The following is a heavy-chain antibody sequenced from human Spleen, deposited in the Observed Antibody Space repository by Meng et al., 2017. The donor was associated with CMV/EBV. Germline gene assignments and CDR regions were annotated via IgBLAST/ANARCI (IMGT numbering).Heavy chain of an antibody. D-gene: IGHD5-24*01. CDR1: GGSISSSSYY. Sequence: SETLSLTCTVSGGSISSSSYYWGWIRQPPGKGLEWIGSIYYSGSTYYNPSLKSRVTIDTSKNQFSLKLSSVTAADMAVYYCARDSPTQWSQLLNDAFDIWGQGTMVTVSS. J-gene: IGHJ3*02. V-gene: IGHV4-39*07. CDR2: IYYSGST. CDR3: ARDSPTQWSQLLNDAFDI.